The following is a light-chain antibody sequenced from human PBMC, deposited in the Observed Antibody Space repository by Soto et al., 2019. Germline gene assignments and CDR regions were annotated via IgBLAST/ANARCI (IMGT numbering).Light chain of an antibody. V-gene: IGKV3-20*01. CDR1: QSVGSSY. Sequence: EVVLTQSPATLSVSPGEGVTLSCRASQSVGSSYLAWYQQKPGQAPRVLVYGASSRATGIPDRFSGSGSGTDFTLTISRLEPEDFAVYYCQQYATSPFTFGPGTKVDIK. CDR3: QQYATSPFT. J-gene: IGKJ3*01. CDR2: GAS.